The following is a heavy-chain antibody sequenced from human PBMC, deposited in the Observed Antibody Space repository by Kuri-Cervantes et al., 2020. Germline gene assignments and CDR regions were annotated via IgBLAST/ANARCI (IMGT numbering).Heavy chain of an antibody. CDR1: GGFISSGGYS. Sequence: LRLSCAVSGGFISSGGYSWSWIRQPPGKGLEWIGYIYHSGSTYYNPSLQSRVTISVDKSKNQFSLKLNSVAAADTAVYYCARRYYYVSSGASSGFDYWGQGTLVTVSS. D-gene: IGHD3-22*01. CDR2: IYHSGST. CDR3: ARRYYYVSSGASSGFDY. J-gene: IGHJ4*02. V-gene: IGHV4-30-2*05.